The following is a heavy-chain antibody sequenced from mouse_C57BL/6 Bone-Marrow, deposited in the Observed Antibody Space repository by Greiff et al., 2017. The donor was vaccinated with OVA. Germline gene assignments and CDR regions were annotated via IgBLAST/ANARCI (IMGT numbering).Heavy chain of an antibody. V-gene: IGHV1-62-2*01. D-gene: IGHD2-5*01. J-gene: IGHJ4*01. CDR3: ARHEEGAYYSNYNYAMDY. CDR1: GYTFTEYT. CDR2: FYPGSGSI. Sequence: QVQLQQSGAELVKPGASVKLSCKASGYTFTEYTIHWVKQRSGQGLEWIGWFYPGSGSIKYNEKFKDKATLTADKSSSTVYMELSRLPSEDSAVYFCARHEEGAYYSNYNYAMDYWGQGTSVTVSS.